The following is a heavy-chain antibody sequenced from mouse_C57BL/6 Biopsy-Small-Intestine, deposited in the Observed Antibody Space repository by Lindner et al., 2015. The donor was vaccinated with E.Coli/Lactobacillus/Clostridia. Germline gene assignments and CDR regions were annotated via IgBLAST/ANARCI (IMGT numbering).Heavy chain of an antibody. D-gene: IGHD1-1*01. Sequence: VQLQESGPELVKPGASVKISCKASGYAFSSSWMNWVKQRPGKGLEWIGRIYPGDGDTNYNGKFKGKATLTADKSSSTAYMQLSSLTSEDSAVYFCASCSSYGYLDVWGTGTTVTVSS. V-gene: IGHV1-82*01. J-gene: IGHJ1*03. CDR1: GYAFSSSW. CDR2: IYPGDGDT. CDR3: ASCSSYGYLDV.